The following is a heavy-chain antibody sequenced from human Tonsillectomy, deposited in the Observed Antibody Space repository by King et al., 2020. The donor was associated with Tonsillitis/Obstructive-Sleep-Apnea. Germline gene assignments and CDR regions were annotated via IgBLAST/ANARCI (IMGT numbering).Heavy chain of an antibody. J-gene: IGHJ4*02. V-gene: IGHV3-74*01. CDR1: GFTFSGYW. CDR3: ARNLRTSSLDY. CDR2: INTDGSNT. D-gene: IGHD6-6*01. Sequence: VQLVESGGGLVQPGGSLRLSCAASGFTFSGYWMHWVRQAPGKGLVWVTRINTDGSNTNYAASVKGRFTISRDNAKNTLYLQMNSLRAEDTAVYYCARNLRTSSLDYWGQGTLVTVSS.